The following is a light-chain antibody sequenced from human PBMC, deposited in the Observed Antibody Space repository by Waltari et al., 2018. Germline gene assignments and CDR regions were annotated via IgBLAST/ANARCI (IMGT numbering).Light chain of an antibody. CDR2: DVS. Sequence: QSALTQPASVSGSPGQSITISCTGTSSDVGGYNYVSWYQQHQGKAPKRMIYDVSKRTSVVFNRFCGPKAGITASLNISGLQAEDEADYSCSSYKSSSTLYVFGTGTKGTVL. V-gene: IGLV2-14*01. CDR3: SSYKSSSTLYV. J-gene: IGLJ1*01. CDR1: SSDVGGYNY.